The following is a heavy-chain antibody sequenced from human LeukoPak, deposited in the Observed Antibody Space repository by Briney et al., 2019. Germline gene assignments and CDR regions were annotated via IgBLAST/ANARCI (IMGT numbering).Heavy chain of an antibody. V-gene: IGHV1-8*01. CDR3: ALPWGTNWDAYFGY. Sequence: ASVKVSCKASGYTFTSCDINWVRQAAGQGLEWMGWMNPNSGNTGHAQKFQGRVTMTRNTSISTAYMELSSLRSEDTAVYYCALPWGTNWDAYFGYWGQGTLVTVSS. CDR2: MNPNSGNT. J-gene: IGHJ4*02. CDR1: GYTFTSCD. D-gene: IGHD2-2*01.